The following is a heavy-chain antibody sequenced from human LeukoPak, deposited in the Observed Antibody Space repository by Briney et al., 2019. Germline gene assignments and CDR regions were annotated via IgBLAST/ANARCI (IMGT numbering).Heavy chain of an antibody. Sequence: GGSLRLSCAASGFTFSIYAMTWVRQAPGKGLEWVSSISGNGGITNYGDPVKGRFTMSRDNSKNTVYLQMNSLRVEDTAVYYCAKGVPGTAGAVDIWGQGTMVTASS. CDR3: AKGVPGTAGAVDI. V-gene: IGHV3-23*01. J-gene: IGHJ3*02. CDR2: ISGNGGIT. CDR1: GFTFSIYA. D-gene: IGHD6-19*01.